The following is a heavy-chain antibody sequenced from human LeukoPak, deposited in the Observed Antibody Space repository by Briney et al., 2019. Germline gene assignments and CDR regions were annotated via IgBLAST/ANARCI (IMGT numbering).Heavy chain of an antibody. CDR1: GYTFTNYD. Sequence: ASVKVSCKASGYTFTNYDINWVRQATGQGLEWMGWMNPNSGNTGYAQRFQGRVTITSNTSISTAYMELGGLRSEDTAVYYCARGGASAAARRFDPWGQGTLVTVSS. J-gene: IGHJ5*02. V-gene: IGHV1-8*01. CDR2: MNPNSGNT. CDR3: ARGGASAAARRFDP. D-gene: IGHD6-13*01.